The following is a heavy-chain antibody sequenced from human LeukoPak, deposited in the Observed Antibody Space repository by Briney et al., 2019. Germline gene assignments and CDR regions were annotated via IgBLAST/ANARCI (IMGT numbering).Heavy chain of an antibody. D-gene: IGHD6-19*01. V-gene: IGHV4-59*01. CDR3: ARKAPMVEYASGWYDY. CDR1: GGSMSPFY. Sequence: SETLSLTCTVPGGSMSPFYWSWIRKPPGKGLEWIGYIYYTEKTNYNPSLTSRVTISIAPSKNQFSLKLNSVTAADTAVYYCARKAPMVEYASGWYDYWGQGTLVTVSS. CDR2: IYYTEKT. J-gene: IGHJ4*02.